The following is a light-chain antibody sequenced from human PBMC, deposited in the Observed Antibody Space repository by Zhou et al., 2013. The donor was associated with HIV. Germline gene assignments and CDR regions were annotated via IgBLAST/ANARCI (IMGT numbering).Light chain of an antibody. CDR2: GDS. CDR3: QQYKDWPRT. Sequence: EVVLTQSPATLSVSPGERATLSCRASQSISTNLAWYQQRPGQPPRLLIYGDSTRATGIPARFSGSGSGTEFTLTISSLQPEDFGVYYCQQYKDWPRTFGQGTKVEIK. J-gene: IGKJ1*01. CDR1: QSISTN. V-gene: IGKV3D-15*01.